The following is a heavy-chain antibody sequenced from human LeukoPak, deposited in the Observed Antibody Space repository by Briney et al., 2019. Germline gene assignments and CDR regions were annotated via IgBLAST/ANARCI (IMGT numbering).Heavy chain of an antibody. J-gene: IGHJ4*02. CDR1: GFTFSDYY. CDR2: ISSSGSTI. V-gene: IGHV3-11*04. CDR3: ARTGIAAAGTFDY. Sequence: KPGGSLRLSCAASGFTFSDYYMSWIRQAPGKGLEWVSYISSSGSTIYYADSVKGRFTISRDNSKNTLYLQMNSLRAEDTAVYYCARTGIAAAGTFDYWGQGTLVTVSS. D-gene: IGHD6-13*01.